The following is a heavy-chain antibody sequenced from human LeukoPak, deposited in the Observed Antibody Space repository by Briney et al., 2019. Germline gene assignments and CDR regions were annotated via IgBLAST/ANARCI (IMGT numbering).Heavy chain of an antibody. J-gene: IGHJ4*02. Sequence: GGSLRLSCAASGFTLSSYAMSWVRQAPGKGLEWVSAISGSGGSTYYADSVKGRFTISRDNSKNTLYLQMNSLRAEDTAVYYCAKARPRYSSGWTVPDYWGQGTLVTVSS. CDR3: AKARPRYSSGWTVPDY. CDR1: GFTLSSYA. D-gene: IGHD6-19*01. CDR2: ISGSGGST. V-gene: IGHV3-23*01.